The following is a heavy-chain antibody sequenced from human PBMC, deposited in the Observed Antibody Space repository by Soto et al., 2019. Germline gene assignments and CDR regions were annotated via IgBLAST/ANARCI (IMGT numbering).Heavy chain of an antibody. D-gene: IGHD6-13*01. Sequence: GGSLRLSCAASGFTFSSYSMNWVRQAPGKGLEWVSSISSTSIYIYYADSVKGRFTISRDNAKNSLYLQLNSLRAEDTAVYYCARDLGSSSWYSYWGQGT. J-gene: IGHJ4*02. CDR2: ISSTSIYI. CDR1: GFTFSSYS. V-gene: IGHV3-21*01. CDR3: ARDLGSSSWYSY.